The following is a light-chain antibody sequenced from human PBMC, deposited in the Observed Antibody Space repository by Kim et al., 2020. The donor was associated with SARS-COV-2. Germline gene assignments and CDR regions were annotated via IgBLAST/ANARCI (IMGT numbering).Light chain of an antibody. CDR2: QDN. CDR1: KLGDKY. CDR3: QAWDSSSVVV. J-gene: IGLJ3*02. Sequence: VSRGQTASITCSADKLGDKYACWYQKKPGQSPVVVIYQDNQRPSGIPERFSGSNAGNTATLTISGTQTMDEADYYCQAWDSSSVVVFGGGTRLTVL. V-gene: IGLV3-1*01.